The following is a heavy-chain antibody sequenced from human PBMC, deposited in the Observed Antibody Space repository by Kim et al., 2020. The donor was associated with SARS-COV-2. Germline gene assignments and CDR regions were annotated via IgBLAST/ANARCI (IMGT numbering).Heavy chain of an antibody. CDR1: GGSFSGYY. Sequence: SETLSLTCAVYGGSFSGYYWSWIRQPPGKGLEWIGEINHSGSTNYNPSLKSRVTISVDTSKNQFSLKLSSVTAADTAVYYCARGRGGTTVVILGLGYYYYHGMDVWGQGTTVTVSS. J-gene: IGHJ6*02. D-gene: IGHD4-17*01. CDR3: ARGRGGTTVVILGLGYYYYHGMDV. V-gene: IGHV4-34*01. CDR2: INHSGST.